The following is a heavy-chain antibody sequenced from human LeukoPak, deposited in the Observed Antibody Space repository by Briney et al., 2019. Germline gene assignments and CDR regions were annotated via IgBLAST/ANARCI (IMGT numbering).Heavy chain of an antibody. D-gene: IGHD3-22*01. J-gene: IGHJ2*01. CDR1: GXTVSSNY. CDR3: ARDRRYYDSSGYYFHWYFDL. V-gene: IGHV3-53*01. CDR2: VYSGVST. Sequence: GGSLRLSCAASGXTVSSNYMSWVRHAPGKGLEWVSVVYSGVSTYYADFVKGRFTISRDNSKNTLYLQMNSLRAEDTALYYCARDRRYYDSSGYYFHWYFDLWGRGTLVTVSS.